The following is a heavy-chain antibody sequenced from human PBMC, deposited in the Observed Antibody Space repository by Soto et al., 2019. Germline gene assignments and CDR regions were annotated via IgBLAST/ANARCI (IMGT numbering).Heavy chain of an antibody. CDR1: GFSFSTYG. D-gene: IGHD1-1*01. Sequence: HPGGSLRLSCVVSGFSFSTYGVTWVRQAPGKGLEWVCGVSGGSGVTHYTDFVKGRFTISGDDSKNTVYLQMHSLRGEDTAVYYCTRWNGYGDLWGQGTLVTVSS. V-gene: IGHV3-23*01. CDR3: TRWNGYGDL. CDR2: VSGGSGVT. J-gene: IGHJ5*02.